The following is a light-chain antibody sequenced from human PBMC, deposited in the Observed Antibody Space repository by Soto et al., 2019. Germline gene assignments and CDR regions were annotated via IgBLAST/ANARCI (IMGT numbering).Light chain of an antibody. CDR1: SSDVGGYNY. CDR3: SSYTSSSTLNYV. Sequence: CVLTQPASVSGSPGRSITISCTGTSSDVGGYNYVSWYQQHPGKAPKLMIYDVSNRPSGVSNRFSGSKSGNTASLTISGLQAEDEADYYCSSYTSSSTLNYVFGTGTKVTVL. V-gene: IGLV2-14*01. J-gene: IGLJ1*01. CDR2: DVS.